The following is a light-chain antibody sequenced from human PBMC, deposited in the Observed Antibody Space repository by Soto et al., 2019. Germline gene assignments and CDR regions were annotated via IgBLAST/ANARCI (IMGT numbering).Light chain of an antibody. Sequence: QSVLTQPPSASGSPGQSVAISCTGTSSDVGAYNYVSWYQQHPGKAPKLMIYDVSKPPSGVPDRFSGSKSGNSASLTVSGLQAEDEADYYCSSYAGTHIVFGTGTQLTV. CDR2: DVS. CDR3: SSYAGTHIV. CDR1: SSDVGAYNY. J-gene: IGLJ1*01. V-gene: IGLV2-8*01.